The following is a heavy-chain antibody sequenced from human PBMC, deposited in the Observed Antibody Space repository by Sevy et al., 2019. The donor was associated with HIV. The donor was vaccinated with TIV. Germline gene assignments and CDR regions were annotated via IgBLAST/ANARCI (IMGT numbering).Heavy chain of an antibody. D-gene: IGHD1-1*01. CDR3: ALERLSSDVAEYFQN. Sequence: GGSLRLFCAASGFTFSRYSMHWVRQAPGKGLEWVATISFDASNKHYADSVKGRFTISRDNFQNSLFLQMNSLRPEDTAVYYCALERLSSDVAEYFQNWGQGTLVTVSS. CDR2: ISFDASNK. CDR1: GFTFSRYS. J-gene: IGHJ1*01. V-gene: IGHV3-30*04.